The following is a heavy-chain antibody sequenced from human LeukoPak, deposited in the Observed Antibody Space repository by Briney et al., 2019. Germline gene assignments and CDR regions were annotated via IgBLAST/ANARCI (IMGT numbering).Heavy chain of an antibody. J-gene: IGHJ4*02. Sequence: GGSLRLSCAASGFTFSSYSMNWVRQAPGKGLEWVSSISSSSSYIYYADSVKGRFTISRDNAKNSLYLQMNSLRAEDTAVYYCAREQQLDDIDYWGQGTLVTVSS. V-gene: IGHV3-21*01. CDR2: ISSSSSYI. D-gene: IGHD6-13*01. CDR1: GFTFSSYS. CDR3: AREQQLDDIDY.